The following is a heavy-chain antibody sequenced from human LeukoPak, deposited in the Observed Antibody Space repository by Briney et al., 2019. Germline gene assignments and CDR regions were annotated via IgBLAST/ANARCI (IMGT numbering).Heavy chain of an antibody. CDR2: IWYDGSNK. CDR1: GFTFSSYG. Sequence: GRSLRLSCAASGFTFSSYGMHWVRQAPGKGLEWVAVIWYDGSNKYYADSVKGRFTISRDNSKNTLYLQMNSLRAEDTAVYYCARTGGIVGATNFDYWGQGTLSPSPQ. CDR3: ARTGGIVGATNFDY. J-gene: IGHJ4*02. D-gene: IGHD1-26*01. V-gene: IGHV3-33*01.